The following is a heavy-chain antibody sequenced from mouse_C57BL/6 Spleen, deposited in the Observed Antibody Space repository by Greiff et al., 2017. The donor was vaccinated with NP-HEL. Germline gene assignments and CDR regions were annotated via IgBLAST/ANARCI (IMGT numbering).Heavy chain of an antibody. CDR2: IYPGDGDT. CDR3: ARKTMVTSFDY. V-gene: IGHV1-80*01. Sequence: VQGVESGAELVKPGASVKISCKASGYAFSSYWMNWVKQRPGKGLEWIGQIYPGDGDTNYNGKFKGKAILTADKSSSTDYMQLSTLTSEDSAVYFCARKTMVTSFDYWGQGTTLTVSS. CDR1: GYAFSSYW. J-gene: IGHJ2*01. D-gene: IGHD2-2*01.